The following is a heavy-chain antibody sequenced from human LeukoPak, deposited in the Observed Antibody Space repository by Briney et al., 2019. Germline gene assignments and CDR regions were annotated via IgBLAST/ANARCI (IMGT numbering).Heavy chain of an antibody. J-gene: IGHJ4*02. CDR1: GGSFSGYY. V-gene: IGHV4-34*01. CDR2: INHSGST. CDR3: ASAPIYYDILTGYWNLFDY. Sequence: SETLSLTCAVDGGSFSGYYWSWIRQPPGKGLEWIGEINHSGSTNYNPSLKSRVTISVDTSKNQFSLKLSSVTAADTAVYYCASAPIYYDILTGYWNLFDYWGQGTLVTVSS. D-gene: IGHD3-9*01.